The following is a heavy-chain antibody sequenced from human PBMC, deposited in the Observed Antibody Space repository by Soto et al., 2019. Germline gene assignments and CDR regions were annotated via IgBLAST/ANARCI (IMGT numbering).Heavy chain of an antibody. J-gene: IGHJ4*02. CDR3: ARASVKYCSSTSCPIDY. D-gene: IGHD2-2*01. CDR1: GCSISSGDYY. Sequence: PSETLSLTCTVSGCSISSGDYYWSWIRQPPGKGLEWIGYIYYSGSTNYNPSLKSRVTISVDTSKNQFSLKLSSVTAADTAVYYCARASVKYCSSTSCPIDYWGQGTLVTVSS. CDR2: IYYSGST. V-gene: IGHV4-61*08.